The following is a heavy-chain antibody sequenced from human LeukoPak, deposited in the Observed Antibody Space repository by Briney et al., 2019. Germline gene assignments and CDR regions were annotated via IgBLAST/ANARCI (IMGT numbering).Heavy chain of an antibody. D-gene: IGHD2-2*03. CDR2: IIPIFGTA. Sequence: SVKVSCKASGGTFSSYAISWVRQAPGQGLEWMGGIIPIFGTANYAQKFQGRVTITADESTSTAYMELSSLRSEDTAVYYCARLGYCSSTSCYRDDSWGQGTLVTVSS. J-gene: IGHJ4*02. CDR3: ARLGYCSSTSCYRDDS. CDR1: GGTFSSYA. V-gene: IGHV1-69*13.